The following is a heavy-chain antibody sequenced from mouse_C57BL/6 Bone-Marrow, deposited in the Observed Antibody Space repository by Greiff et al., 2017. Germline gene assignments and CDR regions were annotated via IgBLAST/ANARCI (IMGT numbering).Heavy chain of an antibody. CDR1: GYTFTDYN. CDR3: ARGVYYETLYAMDY. Sequence: EVQLQQSGPELVKPGASVKMSCKASGYTFTDYNMHWVKQSHGKSLEWIGYINPNNGGTSYNQKFKGKATLTVNKSSSTAYMELRSLTSEDSAVYYCARGVYYETLYAMDYWGQGTSVTVSS. V-gene: IGHV1-22*01. D-gene: IGHD2-4*01. CDR2: INPNNGGT. J-gene: IGHJ4*01.